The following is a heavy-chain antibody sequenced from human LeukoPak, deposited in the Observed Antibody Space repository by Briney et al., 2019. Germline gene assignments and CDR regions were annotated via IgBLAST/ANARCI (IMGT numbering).Heavy chain of an antibody. J-gene: IGHJ4*02. CDR3: ARTDPFYDSSGQSFFDY. CDR1: GGTFSSYA. Sequence: ASVKVSCKASGGTFSSYAISWVRQALGQGLEWMGGIIPIFGTANYAQKFQGRVTITADESTSTAYMELSSLRSEDTAVYYCARTDPFYDSSGQSFFDYWGQGTLVTVSS. CDR2: IIPIFGTA. V-gene: IGHV1-69*13. D-gene: IGHD3-22*01.